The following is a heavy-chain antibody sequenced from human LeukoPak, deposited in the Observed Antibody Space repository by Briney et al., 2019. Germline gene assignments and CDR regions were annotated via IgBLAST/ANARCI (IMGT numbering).Heavy chain of an antibody. Sequence: PSETLSLTCTVSGGSISSYYWSWIRQPPGKGLEWIGYIYYSGSTNYNPSLKSRVTISVDTSKNQFSLKLSSVTAADTAVYYCARDHYDSSGFPRLDPWGQGTLVSVSS. CDR3: ARDHYDSSGFPRLDP. J-gene: IGHJ5*02. D-gene: IGHD3-22*01. V-gene: IGHV4-59*12. CDR2: IYYSGST. CDR1: GGSISSYY.